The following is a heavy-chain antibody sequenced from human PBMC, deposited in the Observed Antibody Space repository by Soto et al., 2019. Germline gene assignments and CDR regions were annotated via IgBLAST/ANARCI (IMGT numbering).Heavy chain of an antibody. V-gene: IGHV1-69*13. Sequence: SVKVSCKASGGTFSSYAISWVRQAPGQGLEWMGGIIPIFGTANYAQKFQGRVTITADESTSTAYMELSSLRSEDTAVYYCARDLGIAAAGTCWFDPWGQGTLVTVSS. J-gene: IGHJ5*02. CDR2: IIPIFGTA. CDR1: GGTFSSYA. CDR3: ARDLGIAAAGTCWFDP. D-gene: IGHD6-13*01.